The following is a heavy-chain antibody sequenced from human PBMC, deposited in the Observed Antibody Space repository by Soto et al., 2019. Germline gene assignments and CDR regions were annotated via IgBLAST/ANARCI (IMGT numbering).Heavy chain of an antibody. CDR3: ARDGHVVVTATLRRNAHYFDY. CDR1: GGSISSSNW. CDR2: IYHSGST. V-gene: IGHV4-4*02. J-gene: IGHJ4*02. Sequence: SETLSLTCAVSGGSISSSNWWSWVRQPPGKGLEWIGEIYHSGSTNYNPSLKSRVTISVDKSKNQFSLKLSSVTAADTAVYYCARDGHVVVTATLRRNAHYFDYWGQGTLVTVSS. D-gene: IGHD2-21*02.